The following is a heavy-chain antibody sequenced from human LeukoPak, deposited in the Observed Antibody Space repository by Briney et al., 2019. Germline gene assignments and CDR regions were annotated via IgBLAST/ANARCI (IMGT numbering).Heavy chain of an antibody. Sequence: SETLSLTCTVSGGSISSYYWSWIRQPPGKGLEWIGYIYYSGSTNYNPSLKSRVTISVDTSKNQFSLKLSSVTATDTAAYYCATDVRYCSGGSCSNWFDPWGQGTLVTVSS. J-gene: IGHJ5*02. D-gene: IGHD2-15*01. CDR1: GGSISSYY. V-gene: IGHV4-59*01. CDR2: IYYSGST. CDR3: ATDVRYCSGGSCSNWFDP.